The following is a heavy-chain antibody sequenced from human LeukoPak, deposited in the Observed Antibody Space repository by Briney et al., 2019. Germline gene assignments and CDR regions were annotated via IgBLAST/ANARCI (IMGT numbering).Heavy chain of an antibody. V-gene: IGHV3-21*04. CDR1: GFTFSSYS. J-gene: IGHJ4*02. Sequence: GGSLRLPCAASGFTFSSYSMNWVRQAPGKGLEWVSSISSSSSYIYYADSVKGRFTISRDNSKNTLYLQMNSLRAEDTAVYYCARVWGSYRSFDYWGQGTLVTVSS. CDR3: ARVWGSYRSFDY. D-gene: IGHD3-16*02. CDR2: ISSSSSYI.